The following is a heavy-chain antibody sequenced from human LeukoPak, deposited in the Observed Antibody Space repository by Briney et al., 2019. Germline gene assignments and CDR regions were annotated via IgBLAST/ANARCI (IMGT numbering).Heavy chain of an antibody. CDR2: IYYSGST. CDR3: AGTYRESSYYYYGMDV. J-gene: IGHJ6*02. Sequence: PSETLSLTCTVSGGSISSYYWSWIRQPPGKGLEWIGYIYYSGSTNYNPSLKSRVTISVDTSKNQFSLKLSSVTAADTAVYYCAGTYRESSYYYYGMDVWGQGTTVTVSS. D-gene: IGHD3-16*01. V-gene: IGHV4-59*08. CDR1: GGSISSYY.